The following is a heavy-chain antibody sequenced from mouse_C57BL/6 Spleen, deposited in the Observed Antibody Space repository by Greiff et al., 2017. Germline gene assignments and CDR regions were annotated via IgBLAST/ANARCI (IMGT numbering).Heavy chain of an antibody. CDR2: IDPENGDT. J-gene: IGHJ3*01. V-gene: IGHV14-4*01. CDR3: TTPDYYGSSPPWFAY. D-gene: IGHD1-1*01. CDR1: GFNITADY. Sequence: EVKVEESGAELVRPGASVKLSCKASGFNITADYMHWVKQRPEPGLEWIGWIDPENGDTEYASKFQGKATITADTSSNTAYLLLISLTSEDNAVYYCTTPDYYGSSPPWFAYWGQGTLVTVSA.